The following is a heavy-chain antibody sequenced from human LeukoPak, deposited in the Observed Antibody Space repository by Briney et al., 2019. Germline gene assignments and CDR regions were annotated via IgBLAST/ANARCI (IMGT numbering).Heavy chain of an antibody. CDR3: ARETVATTRYFDY. CDR1: GGSVSSGNYY. J-gene: IGHJ4*02. V-gene: IGHV4-31*03. Sequence: PSQTLSLTCTVSGGSVSSGNYYWSWIRQPAGKGLEWIGYIFHSGSTYYNPSLKSRLTISLDTSKNLFSLRLNSVTAADTAVYYCARETVATTRYFDYWGQGTRITVSS. D-gene: IGHD5-12*01. CDR2: IFHSGST.